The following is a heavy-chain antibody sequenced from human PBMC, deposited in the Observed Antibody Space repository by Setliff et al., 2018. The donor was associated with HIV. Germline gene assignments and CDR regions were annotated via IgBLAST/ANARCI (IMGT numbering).Heavy chain of an antibody. Sequence: SETLSLTCTVSGGSFSTYYWSWIRQPAGEGPEYIGRVHSTGTTIHNPSLKSRVTMSVDASKNQLSLKLRSVTAADTAVYYCARARITMIGGRLEPYAFDRWGQGTKVTVS. CDR2: VHSTGTT. V-gene: IGHV4-4*07. J-gene: IGHJ3*01. CDR1: GGSFSTYY. CDR3: ARARITMIGGRLEPYAFDR. D-gene: IGHD3-10*01.